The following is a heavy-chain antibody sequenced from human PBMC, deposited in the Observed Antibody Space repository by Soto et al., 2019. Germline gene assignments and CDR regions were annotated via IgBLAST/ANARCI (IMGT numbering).Heavy chain of an antibody. J-gene: IGHJ5*02. D-gene: IGHD6-6*01. CDR1: GYIFTSYW. Sequence: GESLKISCTGSGYIFTSYWIGWVRQMPGKGLEWMGIIYPGDSDTRYSPSFQGQVTISADKSISTAYLQWSSLKAPDTAMYYCARIDARQLARFDPWGQGTLVTVSS. V-gene: IGHV5-51*01. CDR3: ARIDARQLARFDP. CDR2: IYPGDSDT.